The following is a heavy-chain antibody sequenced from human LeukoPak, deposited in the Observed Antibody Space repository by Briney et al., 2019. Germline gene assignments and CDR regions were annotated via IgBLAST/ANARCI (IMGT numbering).Heavy chain of an antibody. D-gene: IGHD2-15*01. CDR2: ISNNGGYT. Sequence: PGGSLRLSCAASGFTFSSSAMSWVRQAPGKGLEWVSAISNNGGYTYYADSVQGQFTISRDNSKSTLCLQMNSLRAEDTAVYYCAKQLGYCSDGSCYFPYWGQATLVTVSS. J-gene: IGHJ4*02. CDR1: GFTFSSSA. V-gene: IGHV3-23*01. CDR3: AKQLGYCSDGSCYFPY.